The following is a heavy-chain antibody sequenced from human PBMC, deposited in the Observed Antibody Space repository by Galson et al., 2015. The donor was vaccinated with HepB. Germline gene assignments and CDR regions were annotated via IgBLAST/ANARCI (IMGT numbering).Heavy chain of an antibody. Sequence: SLRLSCAASGFTFSDYYMSWIRQAPGKGLEWVSYISSSSSYTNYADSVKGRFTISRDNAKNSLYLQMNSLRAEDTAVYYCARDRGLSFHVGGDYYYYGMDVWGQGTTVTVSS. CDR1: GFTFSDYY. CDR2: ISSSSSYT. J-gene: IGHJ6*02. CDR3: ARDRGLSFHVGGDYYYYGMDV. V-gene: IGHV3-11*05. D-gene: IGHD3-10*01.